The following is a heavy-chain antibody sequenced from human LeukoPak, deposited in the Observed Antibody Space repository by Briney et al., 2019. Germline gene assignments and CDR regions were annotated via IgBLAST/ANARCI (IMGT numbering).Heavy chain of an antibody. Sequence: SGTLSLTCAVSGVSLSAYYWSWIRQPPGKGLEWIGEVSPGVDAKYNPSLKSRVTISVDTSENQLSLRVTSVTAADTAMYYCARIRCGHSDDICYNHWAQGTL. J-gene: IGHJ5*02. CDR2: VSPGVDA. D-gene: IGHD2-21*01. CDR1: GVSLSAYY. CDR3: ARIRCGHSDDICYNH. V-gene: IGHV4-34*01.